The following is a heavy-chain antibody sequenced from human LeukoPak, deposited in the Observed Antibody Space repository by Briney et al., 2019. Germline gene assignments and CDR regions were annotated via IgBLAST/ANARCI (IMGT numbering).Heavy chain of an antibody. V-gene: IGHV3-30*01. CDR3: ARSYYDSSGYYLYYFDY. CDR2: ISYDGSNK. Sequence: GGSLRLSWAASGFTFSSYAMHWVRQAPGKGLEWVAVISYDGSNKYYADSVKGRFTISRDNSKNTLYLQMNSLRAEDTAVYYCARSYYDSSGYYLYYFDYWGQGTLVTVSS. D-gene: IGHD3-22*01. J-gene: IGHJ4*02. CDR1: GFTFSSYA.